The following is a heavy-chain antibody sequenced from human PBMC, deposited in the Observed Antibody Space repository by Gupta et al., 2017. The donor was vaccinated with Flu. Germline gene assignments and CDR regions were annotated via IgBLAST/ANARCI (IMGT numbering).Heavy chain of an antibody. CDR1: GVTFSDLW. CDR3: ITDRPFTGMVTLDY. CDR2: IKCRADGGTV. V-gene: IGHV3-15*01. D-gene: IGHD5-18*01. J-gene: IGHJ4*02. Sequence: EVQLVESGGGLVRPGGSLRLSCAVPGVTFSDLWMSWVRQAPGKGPEWLGRIKCRADGGTVDYLAPVKGRFTISRDDSRNTLYLQMDSLKTEDTAMYYCITDRPFTGMVTLDYWGQGTLVTVSS.